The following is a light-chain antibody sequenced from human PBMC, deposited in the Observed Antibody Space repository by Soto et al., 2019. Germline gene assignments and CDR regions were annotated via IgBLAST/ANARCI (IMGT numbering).Light chain of an antibody. CDR3: QHYGSSPR. Sequence: DIQMTQSPSSVSASVGDRVTITCRASQGISSWLAWYQQKPVKAPKLLIYAASSLQSGVPSRFSGSGSGTDFTLTISRLEPEDCAVYYCQHYGSSPRFGQGTKVDIK. CDR2: AAS. CDR1: QGISSW. V-gene: IGKV1-12*01. J-gene: IGKJ1*01.